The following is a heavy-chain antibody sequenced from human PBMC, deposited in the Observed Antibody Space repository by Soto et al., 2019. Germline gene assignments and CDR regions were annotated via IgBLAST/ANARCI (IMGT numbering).Heavy chain of an antibody. CDR3: ARDRGLLTIFGVDIIGGMDV. Sequence: PGGSLRLSCAASGFTFSSYAMHWVRQAPGKGLEWVVVISYDGSNKYYADSVKGRFTISRDNSKNTLYLQMNSLRAEDTAVYYCARDRGLLTIFGVDIIGGMDVWGQGTTVTVSS. D-gene: IGHD3-3*01. V-gene: IGHV3-30-3*01. CDR2: ISYDGSNK. CDR1: GFTFSSYA. J-gene: IGHJ6*02.